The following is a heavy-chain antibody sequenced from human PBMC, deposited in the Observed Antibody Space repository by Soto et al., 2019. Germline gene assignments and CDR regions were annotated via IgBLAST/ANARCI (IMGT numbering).Heavy chain of an antibody. CDR2: VIPVLKTA. V-gene: IGHV1-69*08. CDR1: GGTFTSYS. CDR3: TKDGLGPTRRYFAF. Sequence: KVSCKASGGTFTSYSITWVRQAPGQGLEWVGRVIPVLKTADYAQKFQGRITITADKSTNTAYMELSSLTPEDTAVYYCTKDGLGPTRRYFAFWGQGTLVTVSS. J-gene: IGHJ4*02. D-gene: IGHD1-26*01.